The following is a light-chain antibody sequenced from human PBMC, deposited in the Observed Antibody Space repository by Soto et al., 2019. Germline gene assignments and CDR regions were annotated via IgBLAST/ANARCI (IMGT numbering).Light chain of an antibody. CDR3: HKYYSAPLT. V-gene: IGKV1-27*01. CDR2: AAS. J-gene: IGKJ4*01. CDR1: LPISNY. Sequence: DIQMTQSPSSLSASVGDRVTITCRASLPISNYLAWYQQKPGKIPNVLIYAASTLQAGGPSRFSGSGSGTAFTLTISSLQPAAVAAYDCHKYYSAPLTFGEGTKVEIK.